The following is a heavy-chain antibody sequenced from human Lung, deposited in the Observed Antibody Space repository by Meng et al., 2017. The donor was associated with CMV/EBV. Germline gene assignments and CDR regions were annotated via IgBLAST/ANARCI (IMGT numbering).Heavy chain of an antibody. J-gene: IGHJ3*01. CDR1: RGTFTNYA. CDR2: IISTFRTP. V-gene: IGHV1-69*05. CDR3: ARGTFRPGAFHD. D-gene: IGHD2/OR15-2a*01. Sequence: SVXVSCKASRGTFTNYAINWVRQAPGQGLQWLGGIISTFRTPHYAQKLQGRVTITTDGTMTTVYMELSSLKFDDTAVYYCARGTFRPGAFHDWGQGSVVTVSS.